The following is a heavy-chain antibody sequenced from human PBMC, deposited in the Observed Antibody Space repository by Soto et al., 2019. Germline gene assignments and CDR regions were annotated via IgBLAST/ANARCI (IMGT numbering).Heavy chain of an antibody. CDR3: ARGDIVVVSAAIRGYYYGMDV. J-gene: IGHJ6*02. V-gene: IGHV1-69*01. D-gene: IGHD2-2*02. CDR1: GGTFSSYA. CDR2: IIPIFGTA. Sequence: QVQLVQSGAEVKKPGSSVKVSCKASGGTFSSYAISWVRQAPGQGLEWMGGIIPIFGTANYAQKFQGRVTITADESTSTAYMGLSSLRSEDTAVYYCARGDIVVVSAAIRGYYYGMDVWSQGTTVTVSS.